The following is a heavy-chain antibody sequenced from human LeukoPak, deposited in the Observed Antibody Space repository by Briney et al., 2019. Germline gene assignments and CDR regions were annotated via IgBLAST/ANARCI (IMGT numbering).Heavy chain of an antibody. Sequence: SETLSLTCTASGGSISSYYWSWIRQPPGKGLEWIGYIYYSGSTNYNPSLKSRVTISVDTSKNQFSLKLSSVTAADTAVYYCARGVRLNLLYCYYYMDVWGKGTTVTVSS. CDR1: GGSISSYY. V-gene: IGHV4-59*01. J-gene: IGHJ6*03. CDR3: ARGVRLNLLYCYYYMDV. CDR2: IYYSGST. D-gene: IGHD1-14*01.